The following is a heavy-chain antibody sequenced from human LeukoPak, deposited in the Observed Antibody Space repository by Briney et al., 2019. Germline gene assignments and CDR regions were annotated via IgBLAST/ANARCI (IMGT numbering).Heavy chain of an antibody. CDR2: IPYSGNT. V-gene: IGHV4-39*01. D-gene: IGHD3-3*01. CDR3: ARPVWSGYFDGVAFDF. CDR1: GPSLSSSCYY. J-gene: IGHJ4*02. Sequence: PSETLSLTCTVSGPSLSSSCYYWGRIRQPPGKGLELIGSIPYSGNTYYNPSLKSRATISVDPSKNQFYLKLSSVTAAATSLYYRARPVWSGYFDGVAFDFWGQGTLVTVS.